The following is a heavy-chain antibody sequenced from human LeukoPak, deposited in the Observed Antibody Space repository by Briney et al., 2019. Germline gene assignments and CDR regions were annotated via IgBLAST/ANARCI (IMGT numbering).Heavy chain of an antibody. CDR2: IHYNGST. V-gene: IGHV4-59*01. J-gene: IGHJ5*02. Sequence: PAETLSLTCTVSGGSITSSYWSWLRESPGKGLEGFGYIHYNGSTNYNPSLKSRVTMLIDTSKNQFSLKLSSVTAADTAVYYCSRGRYSAGDNCCDPGGQGTLVTVSS. CDR3: SRGRYSAGDNCCDP. CDR1: GGSITSSY. D-gene: IGHD3-9*01.